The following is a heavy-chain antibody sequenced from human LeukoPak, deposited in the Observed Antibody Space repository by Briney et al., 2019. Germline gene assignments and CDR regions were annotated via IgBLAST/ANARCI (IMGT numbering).Heavy chain of an antibody. CDR1: GYTFTDHY. CDR3: AREELNFDY. D-gene: IGHD3-10*01. CDR2: IHPTNLDT. V-gene: IGHV1-2*02. J-gene: IGHJ4*02. Sequence: ASVSVSCKTSGYTFTDHYFHWLRQAPGQGLEWMGWIHPTNLDTNYAQKFQGRVTMTRDTSISTAYMELSRLRSDDTAVYYCAREELNFDYWGQGTLVTVAS.